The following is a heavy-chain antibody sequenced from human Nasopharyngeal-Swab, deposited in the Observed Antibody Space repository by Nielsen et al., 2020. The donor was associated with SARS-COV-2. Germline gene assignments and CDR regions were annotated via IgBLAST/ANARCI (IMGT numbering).Heavy chain of an antibody. CDR1: GGSISSSSYY. Sequence: SETLSLTCTVSGGSISSSSYYWGWIRQPPGKGLEWIGGIYYSGSTYYNPSLKSRVTISVDTSKNQFSLKLSSVTAADTAVYYCARAYSSSWRTNFDYWGQGTLVTVSS. CDR3: ARAYSSSWRTNFDY. V-gene: IGHV4-39*01. J-gene: IGHJ4*02. CDR2: IYYSGST. D-gene: IGHD6-13*01.